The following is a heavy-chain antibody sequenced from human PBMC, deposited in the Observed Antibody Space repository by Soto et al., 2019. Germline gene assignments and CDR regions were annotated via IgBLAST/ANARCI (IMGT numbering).Heavy chain of an antibody. V-gene: IGHV1-58*01. J-gene: IGHJ6*02. Sequence: ASVKVSCKASGFTFTSSAVQWVRQARGQRLEWIGWIVVGSGNTNYAQKFQERVNITRDMSTSTAYMELSSLRSEDTAVYYCAAAKNQGGAFLEWLSYYGMDVWGHGTTATVSS. CDR3: AAAKNQGGAFLEWLSYYGMDV. CDR1: GFTFTSSA. CDR2: IVVGSGNT. D-gene: IGHD3-3*02.